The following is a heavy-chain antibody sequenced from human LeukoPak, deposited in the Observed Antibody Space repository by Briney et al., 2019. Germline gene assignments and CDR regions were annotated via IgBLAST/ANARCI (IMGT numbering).Heavy chain of an antibody. CDR2: ISAYNGNT. D-gene: IGHD3-10*01. J-gene: IGHJ4*02. Sequence: APVKVSCKASGYTFTSCGISWVRQAPGQGLEWMGWISAYNGNTNYVQKLQGRVTMTTDTSTSTAYMELRSLRSDDTAVYYCARDLDGSGSYYTDYWGQGTLVTVSS. V-gene: IGHV1-18*01. CDR1: GYTFTSCG. CDR3: ARDLDGSGSYYTDY.